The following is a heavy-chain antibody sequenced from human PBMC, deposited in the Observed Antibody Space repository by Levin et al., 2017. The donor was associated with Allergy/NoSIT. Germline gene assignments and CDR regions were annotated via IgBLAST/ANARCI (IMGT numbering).Heavy chain of an antibody. D-gene: IGHD1-26*01. Sequence: AAVKVSCKASGFTFTNYYMHWVRQAPGQGFEWMGIINPSGGTTTYTQKFQGRVSITRDTSTSTVDMELSSLRSEDTAVYYCARTPLLGNYIDVWGKGTTVTVSS. J-gene: IGHJ6*03. CDR2: INPSGGTT. CDR3: ARTPLLGNYIDV. CDR1: GFTFTNYY. V-gene: IGHV1-46*01.